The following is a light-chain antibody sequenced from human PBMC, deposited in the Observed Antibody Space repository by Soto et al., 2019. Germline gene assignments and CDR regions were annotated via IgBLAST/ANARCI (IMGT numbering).Light chain of an antibody. CDR3: SSYTSSSLHV. J-gene: IGLJ1*01. CDR2: DVS. V-gene: IGLV2-14*03. CDR1: SSDVGGYNY. Sequence: QSALTQPASVSGSPGQSITISCTGTSSDVGGYNYVSWYQQHPGKAPKLMIYDVSNRPSGVSNRLSGSKSGNTASLTISGLQAEDEADYYCSSYTSSSLHVFGTGTKVPVL.